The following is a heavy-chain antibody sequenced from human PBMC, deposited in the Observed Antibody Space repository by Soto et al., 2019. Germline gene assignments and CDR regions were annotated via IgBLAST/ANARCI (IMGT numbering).Heavy chain of an antibody. V-gene: IGHV1-18*01. Sequence: QVQLVQSGAEVMKPGASVKVSCKASGYTFSSYGINWVRQAPGQGLEWMGWIIAYNGNTNYAQKLQGRVTMTTDTSTRTAYMELRSLRSDDTAVYYCARRDRGGYSGLWGQGTLVTVSS. D-gene: IGHD5-12*01. CDR1: GYTFSSYG. J-gene: IGHJ4*02. CDR2: IIAYNGNT. CDR3: ARRDRGGYSGL.